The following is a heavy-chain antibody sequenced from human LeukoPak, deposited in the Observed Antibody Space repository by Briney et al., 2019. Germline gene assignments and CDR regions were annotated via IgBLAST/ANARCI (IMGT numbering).Heavy chain of an antibody. J-gene: IGHJ3*01. D-gene: IGHD2-21*01. CDR1: GXTXXGYY. V-gene: IGHV1-2*02. CDR2: INPNSGGT. Sequence: GASVKVXCKASGXTXXGYYIHWVRQAPGQGLEWMGWINPNSGGTNYAQKSQGGVTMTRDTSISTAYMELSRLRSDDTAVYYCARGRRYCGGDCNPRYGFDFWGQGTMVTVSS. CDR3: ARGRRYCGGDCNPRYGFDF.